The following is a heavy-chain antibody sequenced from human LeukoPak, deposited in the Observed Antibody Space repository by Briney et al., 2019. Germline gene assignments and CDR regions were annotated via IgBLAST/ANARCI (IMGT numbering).Heavy chain of an antibody. V-gene: IGHV4-30-4*08. CDR3: ARKGPISSGYYDAFDI. J-gene: IGHJ3*02. CDR2: SNYRGST. D-gene: IGHD3-22*01. CDR1: GGSISSGDCC. Sequence: SETLSLTCAVSGGSISSGDCCWSRLPPAPGKDLVWIGNSNYRGSTYYTPSLKSRVTISVDTSKNQFSLKLSSVTAADTAVYYCARKGPISSGYYDAFDIWGQGTMVTVSS.